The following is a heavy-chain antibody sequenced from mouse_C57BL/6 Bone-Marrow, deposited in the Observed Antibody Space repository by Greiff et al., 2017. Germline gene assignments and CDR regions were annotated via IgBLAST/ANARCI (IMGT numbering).Heavy chain of an antibody. CDR1: GYTFTSYG. CDR2: IYPRSGNT. Sequence: VQLQQSGAELARPGASVKLSCKASGYTFTSYGISWVKQRPGQGLEWIGEIYPRSGNTYYNEKFKGKATLTADKSSSTAYMELRSLTSEDSAVYFCALTGFDYWGQGTTLTVSS. CDR3: ALTGFDY. D-gene: IGHD4-1*01. J-gene: IGHJ2*01. V-gene: IGHV1-81*01.